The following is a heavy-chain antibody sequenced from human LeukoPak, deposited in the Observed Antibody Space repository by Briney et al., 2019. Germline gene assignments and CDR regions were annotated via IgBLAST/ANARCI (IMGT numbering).Heavy chain of an antibody. J-gene: IGHJ4*02. V-gene: IGHV1-2*02. D-gene: IGHD2-2*01. Sequence: ASVKVSCKAPGYTFTDYYMHWVRQAPGQGFEWMGWINPNDGDTNYAQKFQGRVTMTRDTSISTAHMEVSRLRSDDTAVYYCARANFLYRSSSTCLFDYWGQGTLVTVSS. CDR2: INPNDGDT. CDR1: GYTFTDYY. CDR3: ARANFLYRSSSTCLFDY.